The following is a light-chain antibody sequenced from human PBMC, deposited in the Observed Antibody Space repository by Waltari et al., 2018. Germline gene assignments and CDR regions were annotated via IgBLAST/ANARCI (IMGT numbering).Light chain of an antibody. CDR1: QSHSSY. J-gene: IGKJ5*01. CDR2: NAC. V-gene: IGKV3-11*01. Sequence: RASQSHSSYLAWYQQKPGPAPRLLMFNACNWATGTPARFSGSGSGTDFTLTISSLDPEDLAVYYCQQRSNWPPQITFGQGTRLEIK. CDR3: QQRSNWPPQIT.